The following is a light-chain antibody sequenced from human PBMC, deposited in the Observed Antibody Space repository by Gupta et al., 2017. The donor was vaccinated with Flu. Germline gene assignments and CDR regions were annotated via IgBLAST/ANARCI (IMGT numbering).Light chain of an antibody. CDR3: ETWDSNTHV. V-gene: IGLV4-60*03. CDR1: SGHSSYI. Sequence: VKRTCTLSSGHSSYIIAWHQQQPGKAPRFLMNLEGSGTYNKGSGVPDRFSGSSSGADRYLTISNLQAEDEADYYCETWDSNTHVFGGGTKLTVL. CDR2: LEGSGTY. J-gene: IGLJ3*02.